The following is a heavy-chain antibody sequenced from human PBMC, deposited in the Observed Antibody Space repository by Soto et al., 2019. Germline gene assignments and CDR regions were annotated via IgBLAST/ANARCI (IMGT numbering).Heavy chain of an antibody. V-gene: IGHV1-18*01. CDR2: ISAYNGNT. J-gene: IGHJ4*02. CDR1: GYTFTSYG. CDR3: ARDANYDYIWGSYRIDY. Sequence: QVQQVQSGAEVKKPGASVKVSCKASGYTFTSYGISWVRQAPGQGLEWMGWISAYNGNTNYAQKLQGRVTMSTDTSTSTAYLELRSLRSDDTAVYYCARDANYDYIWGSYRIDYWGQGTLVTVSS. D-gene: IGHD3-16*02.